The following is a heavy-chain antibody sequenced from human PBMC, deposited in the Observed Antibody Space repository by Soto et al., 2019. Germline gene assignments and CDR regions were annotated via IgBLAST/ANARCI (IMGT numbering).Heavy chain of an antibody. CDR1: GASISSHY. D-gene: IGHD3-22*01. CDR2: IYYSGST. CDR3: ARVPDSSAYYLRHDY. V-gene: IGHV4-59*11. J-gene: IGHJ4*02. Sequence: QVQLQESGPGLVKPSETLSLTCTVSGASISSHYWSWIRQPPGKGLEWIGYIYYSGSTNYNPSLKSRITISLDTSKTQFSLKLSSLTAADTAVYYCARVPDSSAYYLRHDYWGQGTLVTVSS.